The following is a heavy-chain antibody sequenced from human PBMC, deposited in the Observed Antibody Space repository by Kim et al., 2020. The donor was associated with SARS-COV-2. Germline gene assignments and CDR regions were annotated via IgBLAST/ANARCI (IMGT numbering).Heavy chain of an antibody. V-gene: IGHV3-53*04. Sequence: TTYYADAVKCRFTISRHNSKNTVYLQMNSLRAEDTAVYFCARNLVTGHDDFWGQGTLVTVSS. CDR2: TT. CDR3: ARNLVTGHDDF. J-gene: IGHJ4*02. D-gene: IGHD1-20*01.